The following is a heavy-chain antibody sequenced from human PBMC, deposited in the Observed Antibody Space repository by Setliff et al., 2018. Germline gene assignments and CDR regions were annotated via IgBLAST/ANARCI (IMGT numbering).Heavy chain of an antibody. J-gene: IGHJ4*02. Sequence: SETLSLTCTVSGGSISISGYFWGWIRQPPGKGLEWIGSTSYSGTTYSNSSLKSRLSISVDTSKNQFSLRLTSVTAADTAVYFCARHSNTWPVDFWGQGTLITVSS. CDR2: TSYSGTT. V-gene: IGHV4-39*01. CDR3: ARHSNTWPVDF. CDR1: GGSISISGYF.